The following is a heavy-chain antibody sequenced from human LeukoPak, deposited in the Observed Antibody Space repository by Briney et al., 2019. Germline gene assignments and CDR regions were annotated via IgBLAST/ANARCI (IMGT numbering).Heavy chain of an antibody. D-gene: IGHD5-18*01. V-gene: IGHV1-18*04. Sequence: ASVKVSCKASGYTFTGYYMHWVRQAPGQGLEWMGWISAYNGNTNYAQNLQGRVTMTTDTSTRTAYMELRSLRSDDTAVYYCARDRTVMASHFDYWGQGTLVTVSS. J-gene: IGHJ4*02. CDR2: ISAYNGNT. CDR1: GYTFTGYY. CDR3: ARDRTVMASHFDY.